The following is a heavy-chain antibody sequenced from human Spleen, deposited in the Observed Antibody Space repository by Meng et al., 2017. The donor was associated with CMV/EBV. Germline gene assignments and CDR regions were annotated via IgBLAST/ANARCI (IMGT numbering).Heavy chain of an antibody. Sequence: GGSLRLSCKGSGYKFDSYWIGWVRQMPGKGLEWMGVIYVGDSDIRYSPSFQGQVTISADKSISTAYLQWNNLKASDTAMYYCARPLYDRSGGSSKWGGAFDIWGQGTMVTVSS. CDR3: ARPLYDRSGGSSKWGGAFDI. CDR2: IYVGDSDI. V-gene: IGHV5-51*01. J-gene: IGHJ3*02. D-gene: IGHD5/OR15-5a*01. CDR1: GYKFDSYW.